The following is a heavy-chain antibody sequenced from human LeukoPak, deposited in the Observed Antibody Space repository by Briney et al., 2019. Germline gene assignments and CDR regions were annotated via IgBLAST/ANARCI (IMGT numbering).Heavy chain of an antibody. CDR2: IYYRGST. CDR1: GGSISSYY. CDR3: ARVPMATTPHFDY. D-gene: IGHD5-24*01. V-gene: IGHV4-59*08. J-gene: IGHJ4*02. Sequence: PSETLSLTCTVSGGSISSYYWSWIRQPPGKGLEWIGYIYYRGSTNYNPSLKSRVTISVDTSKNQFSLKLSSVTAADTAVYYCARVPMATTPHFDYWGQGTLVTVSS.